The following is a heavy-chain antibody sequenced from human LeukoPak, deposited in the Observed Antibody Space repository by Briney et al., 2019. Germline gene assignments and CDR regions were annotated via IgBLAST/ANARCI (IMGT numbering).Heavy chain of an antibody. J-gene: IGHJ4*02. CDR1: GFTFSSYA. CDR2: ISGSGGGT. V-gene: IGHV3-23*01. CDR3: AKMGPTGTFYFDY. D-gene: IGHD1-1*01. Sequence: GGSLRLSCAASGFTFSSYAMSWFRQAPGKGLDWVSTISGSGGGTYYADSVKGRFTISRDNSKNTLYLQMNSLRAEDTAVYYCAKMGPTGTFYFDYWGQGTLVTVSS.